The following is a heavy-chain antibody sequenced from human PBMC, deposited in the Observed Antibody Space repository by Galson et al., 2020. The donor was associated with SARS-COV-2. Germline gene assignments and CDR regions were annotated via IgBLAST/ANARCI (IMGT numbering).Heavy chain of an antibody. D-gene: IGHD3-22*01. CDR3: ARGDYYDSSWEVGDD. CDR2: INPNSGGT. CDR1: GYTFTGYY. Sequence: ASVTVSCKASGYTFTGYYMHWVRQAPGQGLEWMGWINPNSGGTNYAQQFQGWVTMTRDPSISTAYIELSRLSSDHTAVYYCARGDYYDSSWEVGDDWGHGSRVTVAS. V-gene: IGHV1-2*04. J-gene: IGHJ4*01.